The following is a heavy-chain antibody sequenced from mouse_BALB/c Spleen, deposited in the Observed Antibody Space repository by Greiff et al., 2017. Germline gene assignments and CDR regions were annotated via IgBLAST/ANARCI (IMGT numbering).Heavy chain of an antibody. D-gene: IGHD2-1*01. CDR3: ARQDYGNPHYYAMDY. CDR2: ISNGGGST. CDR1: GFTFSSYT. Sequence: DVKLVESGGGLVQPGGSLKLSCAASGFTFSSYTMSWVRQTPEKRLEWVAYISNGGGSTYYPDTVKGRFTISRDNAKNTLYLQMSSLKSEDTAMYYCARQDYGNPHYYAMDYWGQGTSVTVSS. J-gene: IGHJ4*01. V-gene: IGHV5-12-2*01.